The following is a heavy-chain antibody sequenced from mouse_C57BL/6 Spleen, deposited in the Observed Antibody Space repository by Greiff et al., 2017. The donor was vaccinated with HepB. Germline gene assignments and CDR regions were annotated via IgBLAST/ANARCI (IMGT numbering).Heavy chain of an antibody. CDR1: GYTFTSYW. CDR3: ARGAYRTSFFDV. Sequence: QVQLQQPGAELVKPGASVKLSCKASGYTFTSYWMHWVKQRPGQGLEWIGMIHPNSGSTNYNEKFKSKATLTVDKSSSTAYMQLSSLTSEDSAVYYCARGAYRTSFFDVWGTGTTVTVSS. D-gene: IGHD2-12*01. V-gene: IGHV1-64*01. J-gene: IGHJ1*03. CDR2: IHPNSGST.